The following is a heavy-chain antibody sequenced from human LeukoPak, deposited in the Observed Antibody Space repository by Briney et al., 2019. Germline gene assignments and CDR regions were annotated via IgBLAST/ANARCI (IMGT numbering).Heavy chain of an antibody. J-gene: IGHJ3*02. D-gene: IGHD6-13*01. CDR1: GFSFSSYW. CDR3: ASYATYGSPFDAFDI. V-gene: IGHV3-7*01. Sequence: GGSLRLSCAASGFSFSSYWMSWVRQAPGKGLEWVANIKQDGVDKYYVDSVKGRFTISRDNAKNSLYLQMNSLRAEDTAVYYCASYATYGSPFDAFDIWGQGTMVTVSS. CDR2: IKQDGVDK.